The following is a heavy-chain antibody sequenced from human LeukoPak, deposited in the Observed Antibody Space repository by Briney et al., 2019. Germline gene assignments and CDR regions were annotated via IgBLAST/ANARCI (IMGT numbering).Heavy chain of an antibody. CDR3: ATDDKYAPSS. CDR1: GFTFSPVW. CDR2: IINDRSYT. Sequence: GGSLRLSCAASGFTFSPVWMHWVRQAPGKGLMWVSHIINDRSYTTYADSVKGRFTISRDNAKNTVYLQMNSLRAEDTAVYYCATDDKYAPSSWGQGTLVTVSS. J-gene: IGHJ5*02. V-gene: IGHV3-74*01. D-gene: IGHD2-2*01.